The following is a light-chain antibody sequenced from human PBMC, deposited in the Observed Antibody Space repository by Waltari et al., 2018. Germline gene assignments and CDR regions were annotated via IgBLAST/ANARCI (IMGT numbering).Light chain of an antibody. J-gene: IGKJ2*01. V-gene: IGKV1-5*03. CDR2: KAS. CDR3: QQYNTNSPYT. CDR1: QSIGDW. Sequence: DIQMTQAPSTLSASVGDRVSITCRASQSIGDWLAWFQQKPGKAPKLLIFKASTLETGVPSRFSGSGSGTEFTLTISSLQPDDFAAYYCQQYNTNSPYTFGQGTKLVIK.